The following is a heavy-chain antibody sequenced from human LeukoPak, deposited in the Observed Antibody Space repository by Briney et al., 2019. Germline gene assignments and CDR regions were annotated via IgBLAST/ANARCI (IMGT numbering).Heavy chain of an antibody. CDR3: AKDIVVGASGHNWFDP. Sequence: ASVKLSCKASGGTFSSYAISWVRQAPGQGLEWRGRIIPIFGTANYAQKFQGRVTITTDESTSTAYMELSSLRSEDTAVYYCAKDIVVGASGHNWFDPWGQGTLVTVSS. CDR1: GGTFSSYA. J-gene: IGHJ5*02. V-gene: IGHV1-69*05. CDR2: IIPIFGTA. D-gene: IGHD1-26*01.